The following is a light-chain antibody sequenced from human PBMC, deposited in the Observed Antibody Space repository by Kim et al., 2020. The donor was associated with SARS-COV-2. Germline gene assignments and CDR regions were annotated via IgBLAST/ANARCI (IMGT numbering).Light chain of an antibody. J-gene: IGKJ1*01. V-gene: IGKV3-15*01. Sequence: EIVLTQSPATLSLSPGERATLFCRASQSVSSDLAWYQQRPGQAPRLLIFDASTRATGIPAGFSGSGSGTDFNLTISSLQSEDFAFYYCKQYNDWPRTFGQGTKVDIK. CDR3: KQYNDWPRT. CDR1: QSVSSD. CDR2: DAS.